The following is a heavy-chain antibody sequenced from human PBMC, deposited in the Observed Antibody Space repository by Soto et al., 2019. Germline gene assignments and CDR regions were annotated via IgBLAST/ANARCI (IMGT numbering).Heavy chain of an antibody. V-gene: IGHV1-18*01. Sequence: GASVKVSCKASGYTFTSYGISWVRQAPGQGLEWMGWISTYNGNTDYAQKLQGRVTMTTDTSTSTAYMELRSLRSDDTAVYYGARVGLEDFFWGSYRQKDFDYWGQGTLGTGSS. D-gene: IGHD3-16*02. CDR2: ISTYNGNT. J-gene: IGHJ4*02. CDR3: ARVGLEDFFWGSYRQKDFDY. CDR1: GYTFTSYG.